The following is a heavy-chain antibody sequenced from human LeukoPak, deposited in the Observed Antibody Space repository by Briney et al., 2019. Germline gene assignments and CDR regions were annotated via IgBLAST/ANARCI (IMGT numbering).Heavy chain of an antibody. Sequence: PSETLSLTCTVSGGSISSYYWSWIRQPPGKGLEWIGYIYYSGSTNYNPSLKSRVTISVDTSKNQFSLKLSSVTAADTAVYYCARALPDYYGSGSYGFDPWGRGTLVTVSS. CDR3: ARALPDYYGSGSYGFDP. CDR2: IYYSGST. V-gene: IGHV4-59*01. D-gene: IGHD3-10*01. J-gene: IGHJ5*02. CDR1: GGSISSYY.